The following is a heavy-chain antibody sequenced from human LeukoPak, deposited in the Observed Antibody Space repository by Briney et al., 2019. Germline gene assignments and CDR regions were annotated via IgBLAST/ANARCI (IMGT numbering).Heavy chain of an antibody. Sequence: ASVKVSCKASGYTFTSYGISWVRQAPGQGLEWMGWISAYNGNTNYAQKLQGRVTMTTDTSTSTAYMELRSLRSDDTAVYYCARGSSILEWLLDYDYWGQGTLVTVSS. CDR2: ISAYNGNT. J-gene: IGHJ4*02. D-gene: IGHD3-3*01. V-gene: IGHV1-18*01. CDR3: ARGSSILEWLLDYDY. CDR1: GYTFTSYG.